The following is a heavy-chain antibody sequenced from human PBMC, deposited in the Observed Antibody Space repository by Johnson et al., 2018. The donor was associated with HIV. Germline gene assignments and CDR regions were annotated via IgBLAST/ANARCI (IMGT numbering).Heavy chain of an antibody. Sequence: VQLVESGGGVVQPGRSLRLSCAASGFTVSSNYMSWVRQAPGKGLEWVAVIWYDGSNKYYAASVKGRFTISRDNSKNTLYLQMNSLRVEDTAVYYCARDSTLGIAAAGVDAFDIWGQGTMVTVSS. CDR2: IWYDGSNK. J-gene: IGHJ3*02. CDR3: ARDSTLGIAAAGVDAFDI. V-gene: IGHV3-33*08. CDR1: GFTVSSNY. D-gene: IGHD6-13*01.